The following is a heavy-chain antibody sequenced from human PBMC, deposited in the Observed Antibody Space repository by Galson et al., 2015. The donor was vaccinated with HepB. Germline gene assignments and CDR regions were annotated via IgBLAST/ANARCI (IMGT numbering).Heavy chain of an antibody. CDR1: GYTFTSYA. CDR3: ARDRKVSNWKGSHYYYYMDV. V-gene: IGHV7-4-1*02. D-gene: IGHD1-20*01. J-gene: IGHJ6*03. CDR2: INTNTGNP. Sequence: SVKVSCKASGYTFTSYAMNWVRQAPGQGLEWMGWINTNTGNPTYAQGFTGRFVFSFDTSVSTAYLQISSLKAEDTAVYYCARDRKVSNWKGSHYYYYMDVWGKGTTVTVSS.